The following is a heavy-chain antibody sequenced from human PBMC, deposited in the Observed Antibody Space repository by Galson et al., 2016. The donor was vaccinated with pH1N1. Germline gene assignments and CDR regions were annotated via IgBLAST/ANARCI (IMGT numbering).Heavy chain of an antibody. CDR3: ARHVALDPPVEYYYIDV. V-gene: IGHV5-51*01. CDR1: GYGFPTSW. Sequence: QSGAEVKKPGESLKISCKGSGYGFPTSWIGWVRQMPGKGLEWMGSIYLDDSDTRYRPSFQGQVTISADKSIRTTYLQWRSLKASDTAIYYCARHVALDPPVEYYYIDVWGKGTTVIVSS. CDR2: IYLDDSDT. D-gene: IGHD1-1*01. J-gene: IGHJ6*03.